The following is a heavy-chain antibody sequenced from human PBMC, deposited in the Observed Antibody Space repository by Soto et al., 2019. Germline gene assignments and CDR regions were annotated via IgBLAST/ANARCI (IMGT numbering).Heavy chain of an antibody. CDR2: IKRDGSET. CDR3: ARDAYNYDSSGYYRYDAFDI. CDR1: GFIFSPYW. V-gene: IGHV3-7*01. Sequence: LRLSCAASGFIFSPYWMSWVRQAPGKGLEWVVNIKRDGSETHYVDSVKGRFTISRDNTKKSLYLQMKSLRVEDTAVYYCARDAYNYDSSGYYRYDAFDIWGQGTMVTVSS. D-gene: IGHD3-22*01. J-gene: IGHJ3*02.